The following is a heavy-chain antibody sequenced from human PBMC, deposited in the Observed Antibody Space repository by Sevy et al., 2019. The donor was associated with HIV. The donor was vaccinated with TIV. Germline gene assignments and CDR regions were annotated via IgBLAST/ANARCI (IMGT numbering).Heavy chain of an antibody. CDR2: ISYDGSNK. Sequence: GGSLRLSCAASGFTFATYAIHWVRQAPGKGLEWVAVISYDGSNKNYTDSVKSRFTISRDNSRNPLYLQTNSLRTEETAVYYCARRGEWLAPISDHWGQGTLVTVPS. V-gene: IGHV3-30-3*01. J-gene: IGHJ4*02. CDR1: GFTFATYA. CDR3: ARRGEWLAPISDH. D-gene: IGHD6-19*01.